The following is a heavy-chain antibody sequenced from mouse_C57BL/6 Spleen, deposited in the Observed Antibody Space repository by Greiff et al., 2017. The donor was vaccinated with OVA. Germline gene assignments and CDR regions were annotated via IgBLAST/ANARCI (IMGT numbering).Heavy chain of an antibody. CDR2: IDPSDSYT. D-gene: IGHD1-1*01. V-gene: IGHV1-50*01. CDR3: ARGREADY. Sequence: QVQLQQSGAELVKPGASVKLSCKASGYTFTSYWMQWVKQRPGQGLEWIGEIDPSDSYTNYNQKFKGKATLTVDTSSSTAYMQLSSLTSEDSAVYYCARGREADYWGQGTTLTVSS. J-gene: IGHJ2*01. CDR1: GYTFTSYW.